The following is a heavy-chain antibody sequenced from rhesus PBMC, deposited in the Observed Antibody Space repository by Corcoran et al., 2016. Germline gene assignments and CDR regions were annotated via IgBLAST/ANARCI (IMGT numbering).Heavy chain of an antibody. D-gene: IGHD1-20*01. J-gene: IGHJ1*01. CDR3: ARAYSWNTPPGGYFEF. CDR1: GGSISSGYCY. V-gene: IGHV4-122*02. Sequence: QVQLQESGPGLVKPSETLSLTCAVSGGSISSGYCYWSWIRQPPGKGLEWIGYITYSGSTSYNPSLKSRVTISRDTSKNQFSLKLSSVTAADTAVYYCARAYSWNTPPGGYFEFWGQGALVTVSS. CDR2: ITYSGST.